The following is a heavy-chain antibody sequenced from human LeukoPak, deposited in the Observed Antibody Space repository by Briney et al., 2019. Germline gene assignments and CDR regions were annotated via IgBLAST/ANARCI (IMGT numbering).Heavy chain of an antibody. Sequence: PSETLSLTCAVYGGSFSVYYWSWIRQPPGKGLEWIGEINHSGSTNYNPSLKSRVTISVDTSKNQFSLKLSSVTAADTAVYYCARVSSAVVAPFDYWGQGTLVTVSS. D-gene: IGHD4-23*01. CDR2: INHSGST. V-gene: IGHV4-34*01. CDR3: ARVSSAVVAPFDY. CDR1: GGSFSVYY. J-gene: IGHJ4*02.